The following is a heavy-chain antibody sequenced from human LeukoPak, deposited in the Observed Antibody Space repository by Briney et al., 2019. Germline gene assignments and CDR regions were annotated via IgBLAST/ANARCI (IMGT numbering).Heavy chain of an antibody. D-gene: IGHD3-3*01. CDR3: ARVPVNPLSITIFGVVIIADAFDI. V-gene: IGHV4-38-2*02. Sequence: PSETLSLTCTVSGYSISSGYYWGWIRQPPGKGLEWIGSIYHSGSTYYNPSLKSRVTISVDTSKNQFSLKLSSVTAADTAVYYCARVPVNPLSITIFGVVIIADAFDIWGQGTMVTVSS. CDR1: GYSISSGYY. J-gene: IGHJ3*02. CDR2: IYHSGST.